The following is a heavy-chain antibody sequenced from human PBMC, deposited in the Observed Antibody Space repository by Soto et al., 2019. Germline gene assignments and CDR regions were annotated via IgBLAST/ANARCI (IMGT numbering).Heavy chain of an antibody. D-gene: IGHD6-13*01. V-gene: IGHV3-23*01. Sequence: GGSLRLSCAASGFGFSIYAMTWVRQAPGKGLEWVSSMSRTGDNTYYADSVKGRFTISRDNSKNTLYLQMNSLRAEDTAIYYCAKDQSSRGGVWGMDVWGQGTTVTVSS. CDR3: AKDQSSRGGVWGMDV. CDR2: MSRTGDNT. J-gene: IGHJ6*02. CDR1: GFGFSIYA.